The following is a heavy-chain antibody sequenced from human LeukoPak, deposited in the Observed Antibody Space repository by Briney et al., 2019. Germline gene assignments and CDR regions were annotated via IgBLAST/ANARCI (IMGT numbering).Heavy chain of an antibody. Sequence: GGSLRLSCAASGFTFSTYWMHWVRQAPGKGLEWVANIMHDGSEKYSVDSVKGRFIISRDNVKNSLFLQMNNLRAEDTAVYFCARGGRYTGWYCFDSWGQGTLVTVSS. CDR1: GFTFSTYW. J-gene: IGHJ4*02. CDR3: ARGGRYTGWYCFDS. V-gene: IGHV3-7*04. D-gene: IGHD6-19*01. CDR2: IMHDGSEK.